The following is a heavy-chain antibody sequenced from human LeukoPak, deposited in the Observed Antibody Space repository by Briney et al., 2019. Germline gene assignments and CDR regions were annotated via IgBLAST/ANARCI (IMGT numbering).Heavy chain of an antibody. D-gene: IGHD6-19*01. CDR2: IYSGGST. CDR1: GFTVSSNY. J-gene: IGHJ6*03. CDR3: ARGGTGIGSGWSYYYYHYMDV. V-gene: IGHV3-53*01. Sequence: PGGSLRLSCAASGFTVSSNYMSWVRQAPGKGLEWVSVIYSGGSTYYADSVKGRFNISRDNSKNALYLQMNSLRAEDTAVYYCARGGTGIGSGWSYYYYHYMDVWGKGTTVTVSS.